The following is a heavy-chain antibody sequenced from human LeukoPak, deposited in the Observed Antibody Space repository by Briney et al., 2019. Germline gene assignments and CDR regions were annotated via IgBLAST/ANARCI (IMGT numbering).Heavy chain of an antibody. D-gene: IGHD3-10*01. CDR1: GFPFSSYS. J-gene: IGHJ5*02. Sequence: PGGSLRLSCAASGFPFSSYSMNWVRQAPGKGLEWVSYISSSTGTIYYTDSVKGRFTISRDNAKNSLYLQMNSLRAEDTAVYYCAKKGGSGSYRNWFDPWGQGTLVTVPS. CDR3: AKKGGSGSYRNWFDP. CDR2: ISSSTGTI. V-gene: IGHV3-48*01.